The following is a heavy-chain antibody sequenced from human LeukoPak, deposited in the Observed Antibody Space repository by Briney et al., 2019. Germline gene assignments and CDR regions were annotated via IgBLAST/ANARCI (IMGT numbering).Heavy chain of an antibody. CDR3: ARGVAVAGTNDY. CDR2: ISSSSSYI. Sequence: GGSLRLSCAASGFTFSSYSMNWVRQAPGKGLEWVSSISSSSSYIYYADSVKGRFTISRDNAKNSLYLQMNSLRAEDTAVYYCARGVAVAGTNDYWGQATLVTFSS. J-gene: IGHJ4*02. D-gene: IGHD6-19*01. CDR1: GFTFSSYS. V-gene: IGHV3-21*01.